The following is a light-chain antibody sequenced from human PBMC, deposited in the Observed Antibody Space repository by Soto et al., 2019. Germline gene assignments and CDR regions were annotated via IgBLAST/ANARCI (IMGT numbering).Light chain of an antibody. CDR1: SSNIGAGYD. Sequence: QSVLTQPPSVSGAPGQRVTISCTGSSSNIGAGYDVHWYQQLPGTAPKLLIYGNSNRPSGVPDRFSGSKSGTSASLAITGLQAEDEADYYCQSYDSSLSGLVFGTGTQLTVL. CDR3: QSYDSSLSGLV. CDR2: GNS. V-gene: IGLV1-40*01. J-gene: IGLJ1*01.